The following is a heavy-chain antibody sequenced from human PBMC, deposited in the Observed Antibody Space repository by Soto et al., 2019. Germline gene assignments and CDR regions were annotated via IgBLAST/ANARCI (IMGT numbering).Heavy chain of an antibody. D-gene: IGHD3-10*01. Sequence: PSETLSLTCAVYGGSFSGYYWSWIRQPPGKGLERIGEINHSGSTNYNPSLKSRVTISVDTSKNQFSLKLSSVTAADTAVYYCARDYPTAKIYGSGSYYLTTPFDYWGQGTLVTVSS. V-gene: IGHV4-34*01. CDR1: GGSFSGYY. J-gene: IGHJ4*02. CDR3: ARDYPTAKIYGSGSYYLTTPFDY. CDR2: INHSGST.